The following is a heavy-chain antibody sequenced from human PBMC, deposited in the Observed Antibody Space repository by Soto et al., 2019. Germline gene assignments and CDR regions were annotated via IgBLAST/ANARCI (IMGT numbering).Heavy chain of an antibody. V-gene: IGHV1-18*01. CDR1: GYTLNTYG. Sequence: QVQLVQSGAEVKKPGASVKVSCKASGYTLNTYGITWVRQAPGQGLEWMGWISANNDHTNYPQKLQGRVTMTTYTSTSKACMELRSLTSYDPAWYHCARGTYFDYWGQGTLVTVSS. J-gene: IGHJ4*02. CDR2: ISANNDHT. CDR3: ARGTYFDY.